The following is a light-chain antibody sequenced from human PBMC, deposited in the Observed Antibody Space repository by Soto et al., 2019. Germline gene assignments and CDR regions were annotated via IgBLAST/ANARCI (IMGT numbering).Light chain of an antibody. CDR1: QGISTS. V-gene: IGKV1-39*01. CDR3: QHSTTWP. CDR2: AAS. Sequence: QMTQSPSSLSASVGEKIIITCRASQGISTSLNWYQQKPGKAPKLLIYAASSLQSGVPSRFSGSGSETDFTLTISSLQPEDFATYSCQHSTTWPFGQGTKAAI. J-gene: IGKJ1*01.